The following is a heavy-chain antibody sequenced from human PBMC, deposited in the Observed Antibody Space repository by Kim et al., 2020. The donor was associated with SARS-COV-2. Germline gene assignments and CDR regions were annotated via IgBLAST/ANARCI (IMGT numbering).Heavy chain of an antibody. D-gene: IGHD3-3*01. J-gene: IGHJ5*02. CDR3: ARGFGMVITRRRFDP. CDR2: IDHTGSA. CDR1: GESFSGYY. Sequence: SETLSLTCVVYGESFSGYYWNWIRQPPGKGLEWIGEIDHTGSANYNPSVKSRVTISVDTSKNQFSLKLTSVTAADTAVYYCARGFGMVITRRRFDPWGQGTLVTVSP. V-gene: IGHV4-34*01.